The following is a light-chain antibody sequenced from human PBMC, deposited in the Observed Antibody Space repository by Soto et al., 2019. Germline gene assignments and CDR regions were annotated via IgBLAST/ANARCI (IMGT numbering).Light chain of an antibody. Sequence: DIKMTQSPFSLSASVGDRVTISCRSSQSISKYLIWYQLKPGKAPKLLIYASSSLQSGVPSRFSGSGSGTDFTLTISSLQPEDFATYYCQQLNNYPSTFGGGTKVDIK. CDR3: QQLNNYPST. V-gene: IGKV1-39*01. J-gene: IGKJ4*01. CDR2: ASS. CDR1: QSISKY.